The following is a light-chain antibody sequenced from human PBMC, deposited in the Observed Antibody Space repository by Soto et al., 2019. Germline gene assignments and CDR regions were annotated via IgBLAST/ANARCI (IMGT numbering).Light chain of an antibody. CDR1: SSNIGSYP. J-gene: IGLJ2*01. Sequence: QSALTQPPSASGTPGQRVTISCSGSSSNIGSYPVNWYQHLPGTAPKLLIYTNYERPSGVPDRFSGSKSGTSASLAISGLQSEDEADYYCATWDDSLTVIFGGGTKLTVL. V-gene: IGLV1-44*01. CDR3: ATWDDSLTVI. CDR2: TNY.